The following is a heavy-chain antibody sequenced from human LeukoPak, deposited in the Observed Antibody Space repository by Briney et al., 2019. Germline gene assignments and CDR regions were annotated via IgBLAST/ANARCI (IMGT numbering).Heavy chain of an antibody. V-gene: IGHV3-11*04. CDR1: GFTFSDYY. D-gene: IGHD3-10*01. CDR2: ISSSGSTI. J-gene: IGHJ4*02. CDR3: ARDPHYYGSGSYYTGGDGFDY. Sequence: PGGSLRLSCAASGFTFSDYYMSWIRQAPGKGLEWVSYISSSGSTIYYADSVKGRFTISRDNAKNSLYLQMNSLRAEDTAVYYCARDPHYYGSGSYYTGGDGFDYWGQGTLVTVSS.